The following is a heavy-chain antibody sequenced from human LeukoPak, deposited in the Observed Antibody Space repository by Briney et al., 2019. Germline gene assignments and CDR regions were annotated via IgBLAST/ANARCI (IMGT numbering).Heavy chain of an antibody. J-gene: IGHJ4*02. Sequence: ASVKVSCKASGYTFTGYYMHWVRQAPGQGLEWMGWINPNSGGTNYAQKFQGRATMTRDTSISTAYMELSRLRSDDTAVYYCARDARDGYSPGYSDYWGQGTLVTVSS. D-gene: IGHD5-24*01. V-gene: IGHV1-2*02. CDR2: INPNSGGT. CDR3: ARDARDGYSPGYSDY. CDR1: GYTFTGYY.